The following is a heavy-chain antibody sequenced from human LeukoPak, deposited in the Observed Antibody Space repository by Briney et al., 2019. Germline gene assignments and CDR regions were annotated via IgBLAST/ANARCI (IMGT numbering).Heavy chain of an antibody. Sequence: SETLSLTCTVSGGSISSYYWSWIRQPPGKGLEWIGYVYYSGSTNYNPSLKSRVTIPVDTSKNQFSLKLSSVTAADTAVYYCARSELLWFGGVNSGFDYWGQGTLVTVSS. V-gene: IGHV4-59*01. CDR3: ARSELLWFGGVNSGFDY. D-gene: IGHD3-10*01. CDR2: VYYSGST. CDR1: GGSISSYY. J-gene: IGHJ4*02.